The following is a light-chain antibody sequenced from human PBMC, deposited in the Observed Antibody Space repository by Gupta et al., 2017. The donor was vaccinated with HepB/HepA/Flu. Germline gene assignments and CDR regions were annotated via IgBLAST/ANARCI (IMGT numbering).Light chain of an antibody. J-gene: IGKJ4*01. CDR2: AAS. Sequence: DIQMTQSPSSLSASVGDRVTITCRASQGISSYLNWYQQKPGKAPNLLIYAASSLQSGVPSRFSGSGSGTDFTLTISRRQPEDFATYYCQQRDYTPVTFGGGTKVEIK. V-gene: IGKV1-39*01. CDR1: QGISSY. CDR3: QQRDYTPVT.